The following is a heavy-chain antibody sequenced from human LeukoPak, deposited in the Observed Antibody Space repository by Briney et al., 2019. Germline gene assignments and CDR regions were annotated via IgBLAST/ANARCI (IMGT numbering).Heavy chain of an antibody. D-gene: IGHD3-22*01. CDR1: GFTFSNYG. CDR2: IRYDGSNE. V-gene: IGHV3-30*02. J-gene: IGHJ4*02. CDR3: ARSSYYDTSGYYESMDH. Sequence: GGSLRLSCAASGFTFSNYGMHWVRQAPGKGLGWVAFIRYDGSNEYYADSMKGRFIISRDNSKNTLYLQMNSLRPDDTAVYYCARSSYYDTSGYYESMDHWGQGTLVTVSS.